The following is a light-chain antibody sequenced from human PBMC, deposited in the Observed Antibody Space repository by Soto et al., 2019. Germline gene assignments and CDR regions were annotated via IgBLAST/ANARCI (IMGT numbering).Light chain of an antibody. V-gene: IGKV1-9*01. J-gene: IGKJ4*01. CDR2: VAS. CDR3: QQFNSYPLT. Sequence: DIQLTQSPSFLSASVGDRVTITCRASQGIGNFLAWYQQKPGKAPNLLIYVASTLQSGVPSRFSGSGSGTEFSLTITSLQPEDFATYYCQQFNSYPLTFGGGTKVEIK. CDR1: QGIGNF.